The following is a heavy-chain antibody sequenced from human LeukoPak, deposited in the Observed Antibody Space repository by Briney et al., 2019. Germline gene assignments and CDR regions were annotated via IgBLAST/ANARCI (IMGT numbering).Heavy chain of an antibody. CDR1: GGSISSSSYF. CDR2: MYYSGST. D-gene: IGHD6-19*01. CDR3: ARDRGAVAGFDAFDI. J-gene: IGHJ3*02. Sequence: SETLSLTCTVSGGSISSSSYFWGWIRQPPGKGLEWIGSMYYSGSTHYNPSLKSRVTISVDTSKNQFSLKLSSVTAADTAVYYCARDRGAVAGFDAFDIWGQGTMVIVSS. V-gene: IGHV4-39*07.